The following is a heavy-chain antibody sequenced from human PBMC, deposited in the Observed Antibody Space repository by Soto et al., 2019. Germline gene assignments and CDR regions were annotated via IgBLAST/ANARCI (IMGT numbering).Heavy chain of an antibody. CDR1: GGTFSSHT. CDR3: ARDLGGCSAGSCRHNWFDP. V-gene: IGHV1-69*01. D-gene: IGHD2-15*01. Sequence: QVQLVQSGAEVKNPGSSVKVSCKPSGGTFSSHTISWVRQAPGQGLEWMGGIIPVYGTTNYAQKFQDRVTITADASTSTVYMELSSLRSDDTAVYYCARDLGGCSAGSCRHNWFDPWGQGTLVTVSS. J-gene: IGHJ5*02. CDR2: IIPVYGTT.